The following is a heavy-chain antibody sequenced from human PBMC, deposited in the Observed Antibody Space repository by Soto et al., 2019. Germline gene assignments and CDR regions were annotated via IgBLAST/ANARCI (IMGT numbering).Heavy chain of an antibody. Sequence: GGSLRLSCAASGFTFSSYSMNWVRQAPGKGLEWVSYIGSSSSTIYYADSVKGRFTISRDNVKNSLYLQVNSLRAEDTAVYYCARVESYPNWFDPWGQGTLVTVSS. CDR1: GFTFSSYS. CDR3: ARVESYPNWFDP. CDR2: IGSSSSTI. J-gene: IGHJ5*02. D-gene: IGHD1-26*01. V-gene: IGHV3-48*01.